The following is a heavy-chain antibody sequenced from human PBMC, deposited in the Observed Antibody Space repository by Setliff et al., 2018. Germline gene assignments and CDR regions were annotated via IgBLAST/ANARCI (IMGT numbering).Heavy chain of an antibody. J-gene: IGHJ4*02. Sequence: SETLSLTCSVSGDSISSSSYYWGWIRQPPGKGLEWIGSINYSGITYYSPSLKSRVIVSVDTSKNQFSLKLSSVTAADTAVYYCARGFLRYDSGTYYTYWGQGTLGTSPQ. D-gene: IGHD3-10*01. CDR3: ARGFLRYDSGTYYTY. CDR2: INYSGIT. V-gene: IGHV4-39*02. CDR1: GDSISSSSYY.